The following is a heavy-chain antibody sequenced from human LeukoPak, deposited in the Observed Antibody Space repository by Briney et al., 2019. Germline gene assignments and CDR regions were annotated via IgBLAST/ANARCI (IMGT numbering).Heavy chain of an antibody. V-gene: IGHV3-11*01. J-gene: IGHJ6*02. CDR3: ARLSYSPLCYYYGMDV. D-gene: IGHD2-2*01. Sequence: PGGSLRLSCAASGFTFSDYYMSWIRQAPGKGLEWVSYISSSGSTIYYADSVKGRFTISRDNAKNSLYLQMNSLRAEDTAVYYCARLSYSPLCYYYGMDVWGQGTTVTVSS. CDR2: ISSSGSTI. CDR1: GFTFSDYY.